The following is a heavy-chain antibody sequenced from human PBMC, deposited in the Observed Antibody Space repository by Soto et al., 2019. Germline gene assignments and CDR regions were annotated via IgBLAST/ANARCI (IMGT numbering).Heavy chain of an antibody. CDR3: ARGNTPLDY. J-gene: IGHJ4*02. V-gene: IGHV4-30-4*01. D-gene: IGHD2-15*01. CDR1: GGSISSGDYY. Sequence: QVQLQESGPGLVKPSLTLSLTCTVSGGSISSGDYYWSWXRQPPGKGLEWIGYIYYSGSTYYNPSLKSRVTISXDTSKNQFXXXVSSVTAADTAVYYCARGNTPLDYWGQGTLVTVSS. CDR2: IYYSGST.